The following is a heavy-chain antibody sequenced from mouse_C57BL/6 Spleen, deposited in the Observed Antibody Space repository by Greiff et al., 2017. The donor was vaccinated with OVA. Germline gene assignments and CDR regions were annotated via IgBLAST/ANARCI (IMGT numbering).Heavy chain of an antibody. CDR2: IDPEDGET. Sequence: VQLKQSGAELVKPGASVKLSCTASGFNIKDYYMHWVKQRTEQGLEWIGRIDPEDGETKSAPKFQGKATITADTSSNTAYLQLSSLTSEDTAVYYCARSTAQAAWFAYWGQGTLVTVSA. V-gene: IGHV14-2*01. CDR3: ARSTAQAAWFAY. D-gene: IGHD3-2*02. J-gene: IGHJ3*01. CDR1: GFNIKDYY.